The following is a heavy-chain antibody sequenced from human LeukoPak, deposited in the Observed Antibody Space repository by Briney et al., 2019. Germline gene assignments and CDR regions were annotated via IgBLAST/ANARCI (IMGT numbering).Heavy chain of an antibody. V-gene: IGHV1-69*13. CDR1: GGTFSSYA. D-gene: IGHD2-2*01. CDR3: ARAISDCSSTSCYAGIAVADSRYYYYGMDV. CDR2: IIPIFGTA. J-gene: IGHJ6*02. Sequence: ASVKVSCKASGGTFSSYAISWVRQAPGQGLEWMGGIIPIFGTANYAQKFQGRVTITADESTSTAYMELSSLRSEDTAVYYCARAISDCSSTSCYAGIAVADSRYYYYGMDVWGQGTTVTVSS.